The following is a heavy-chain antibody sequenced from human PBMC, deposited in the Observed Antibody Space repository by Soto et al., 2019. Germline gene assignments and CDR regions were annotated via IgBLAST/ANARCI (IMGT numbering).Heavy chain of an antibody. V-gene: IGHV3-15*01. CDR2: IKSKTDGGTT. J-gene: IGHJ4*02. CDR3: TTGSTSTKNY. D-gene: IGHD6-6*01. Sequence: GGSLRLSCAASGFTFSNAWLSWVRQAPGKGLEWVGRIKSKTDGGTTDYTAPVKGRFTISRDDSKNTLYLQMNSLKIEDTAVYYCTTGSTSTKNYCGQGTLVTVS. CDR1: GFTFSNAW.